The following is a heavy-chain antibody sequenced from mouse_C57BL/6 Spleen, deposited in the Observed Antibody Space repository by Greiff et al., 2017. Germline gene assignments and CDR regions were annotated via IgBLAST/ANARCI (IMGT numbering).Heavy chain of an antibody. CDR3: ARNGYDWFAY. D-gene: IGHD2-2*01. V-gene: IGHV5-17*01. J-gene: IGHJ3*01. CDR1: GFTFSDYG. CDR2: ISSGSSTI. Sequence: EVKLVESGGGLVKPGGSLKLSCAASGFTFSDYGMHWVRQAPEKGLEWVAYISSGSSTIYYADTVKGRFTISRDTAKNTLFLQMTSLRSEATAMYYCARNGYDWFAYWGQGTLVTVSA.